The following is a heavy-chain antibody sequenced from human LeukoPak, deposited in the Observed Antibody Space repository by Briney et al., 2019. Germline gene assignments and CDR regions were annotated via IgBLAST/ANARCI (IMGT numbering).Heavy chain of an antibody. V-gene: IGHV1-69*01. CDR1: GGTFSSYA. Sequence: GSSVKVSCKASGGTFSSYAISWVRQAPGQGLEWMGGIIPIFGTANYAQKFQGRVTITADEPTSTAYMELSSLRSEDTAVYYCAREHDYGDPHDAFDIWGQGTMVTVSS. CDR2: IIPIFGTA. CDR3: AREHDYGDPHDAFDI. D-gene: IGHD4-17*01. J-gene: IGHJ3*02.